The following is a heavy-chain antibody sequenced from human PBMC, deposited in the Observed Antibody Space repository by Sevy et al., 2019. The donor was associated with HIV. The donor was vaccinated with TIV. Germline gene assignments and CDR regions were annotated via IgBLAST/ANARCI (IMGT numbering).Heavy chain of an antibody. CDR3: AGDMNPIAVAGTSWFDP. CDR2: ISSSSSYI. CDR1: GFTFSSYS. D-gene: IGHD6-19*01. Sequence: GGSLRLSCAASGFTFSSYSMNWVRQAPGKGLEWVSSISSSSSYIYYADSVKGRFTISRDNAKNSLYLQMNSLRAEDTAVYYCAGDMNPIAVAGTSWFDPWGQGTLVTVSS. V-gene: IGHV3-21*01. J-gene: IGHJ5*02.